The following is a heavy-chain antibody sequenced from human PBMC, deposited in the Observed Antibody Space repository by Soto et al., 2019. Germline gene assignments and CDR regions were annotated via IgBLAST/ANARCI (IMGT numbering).Heavy chain of an antibody. CDR3: ARFPTAGGSYRYNWFDP. J-gene: IGHJ5*02. Sequence: ASVKVSCKASGYTFTSYAMHWVRQAPGQRLEWMGWINAGNGNTKYSQKFQGRVTITRDTSASTAYMELSSLRSEDTAVYYCARFPTAGGSYRYNWFDPWGQGTLVTVSS. V-gene: IGHV1-3*01. CDR2: INAGNGNT. CDR1: GYTFTSYA. D-gene: IGHD1-26*01.